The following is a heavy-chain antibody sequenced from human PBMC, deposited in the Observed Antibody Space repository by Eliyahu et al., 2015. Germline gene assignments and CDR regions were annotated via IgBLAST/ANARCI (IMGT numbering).Heavy chain of an antibody. J-gene: IGHJ4*02. CDR2: IKSKTSGGTT. CDR1: GFTFTYAW. CDR3: SVDRAEVGVREIDD. V-gene: IGHV3-15*01. Sequence: EVHLVESGGGLVKPGGSLRLSCTASGFTFTYAWMSWVRQAPGKGLEWIGLIKSKTSGGTTYYAAPVEGRFTISRDDSKSTVYLQMSSLKTEDTGLYYCSVDRAEVGVREIDDWGQGMLVTVSS. D-gene: IGHD3-16*01.